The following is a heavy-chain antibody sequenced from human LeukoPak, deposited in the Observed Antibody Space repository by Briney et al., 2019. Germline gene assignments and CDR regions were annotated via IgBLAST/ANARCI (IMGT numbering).Heavy chain of an antibody. V-gene: IGHV3-23*01. J-gene: IGHJ4*02. CDR1: GFTFSSYA. D-gene: IGHD6-13*01. CDR3: AKDFRGSSSWYDGGGLDY. CDR2: ISGSGGST. Sequence: PGGSLRLSCAASGFTFSSYAMSWVRQAPGKGLEWVSAISGSGGSTYYADSVKGRFTISRDNSKNTLYLQMNSLRAEDTAVYYCAKDFRGSSSWYDGGGLDYWGQGTLVTVSS.